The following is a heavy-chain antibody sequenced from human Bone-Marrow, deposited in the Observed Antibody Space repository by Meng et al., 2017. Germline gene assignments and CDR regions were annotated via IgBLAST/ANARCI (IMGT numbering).Heavy chain of an antibody. CDR3: AREGYGDLLYYGMDV. CDR2: IKPNTGNP. J-gene: IGHJ6*02. Sequence: GDTFISSARNWVRPAPGQGFVWMGWIKPNTGNPTYDQGFTGRFVFSLDTSVSTAYLQISSLKAEDTAVYYCAREGYGDLLYYGMDVWGQGTTVTVFS. V-gene: IGHV7-4-1*02. D-gene: IGHD4-17*01. CDR1: GDTFISSA.